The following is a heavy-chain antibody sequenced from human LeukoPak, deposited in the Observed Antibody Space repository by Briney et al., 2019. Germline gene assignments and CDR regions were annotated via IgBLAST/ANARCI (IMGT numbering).Heavy chain of an antibody. CDR1: GYTFTSYG. CDR3: AKSDTMIVVVDAFDI. D-gene: IGHD3-22*01. CDR2: ISAYNGNT. J-gene: IGHJ3*02. V-gene: IGHV1-18*01. Sequence: ASVKVSCKASGYTFTSYGISWVRQAPGQGLEWMGWISAYNGNTNYAQKLQGRVTMTTDTSTSTAYMELRSLRSDDTAVYYCAKSDTMIVVVDAFDIWGQGTMVTVSS.